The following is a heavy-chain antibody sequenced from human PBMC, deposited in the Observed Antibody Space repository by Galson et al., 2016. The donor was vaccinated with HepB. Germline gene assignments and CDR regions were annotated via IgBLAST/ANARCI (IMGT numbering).Heavy chain of an antibody. D-gene: IGHD3-3*01. CDR3: SRGGRFFEWYYYGMDV. V-gene: IGHV3-9*01. CDR1: GFNFENYA. J-gene: IGHJ6*02. CDR2: ITWNSDSI. Sequence: SLRLSCAASGFNFENYAMHWVRQAPGKGLEWVSGITWNSDSIGYAESVKGRFTTSRDNAESSMYLQLNSLRREDTALYFCSRGGRFFEWYYYGMDVWGQGTTVTVAS.